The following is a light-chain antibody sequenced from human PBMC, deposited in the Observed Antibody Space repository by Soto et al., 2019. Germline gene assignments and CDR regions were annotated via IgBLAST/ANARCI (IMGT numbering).Light chain of an antibody. J-gene: IGKJ3*01. CDR1: QSVGTS. V-gene: IGKV3-11*01. CDR2: ETF. Sequence: IVLTQSPATLSLSPGERATLSCRASQSVGTSLAWYQQKPGQAPSLLIFETFRRATGVPVRFRGSGSGTDFTLTISSLEPEDFAVYYCHQRSDWPPGTFGPGTKVDI. CDR3: HQRSDWPPGT.